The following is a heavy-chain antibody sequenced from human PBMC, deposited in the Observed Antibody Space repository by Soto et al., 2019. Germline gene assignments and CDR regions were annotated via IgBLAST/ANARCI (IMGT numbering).Heavy chain of an antibody. CDR3: ARGMTTVTTLDY. V-gene: IGHV4-30-2*01. CDR2: IYHSGST. CDR1: GGSISSGGYS. D-gene: IGHD4-4*01. J-gene: IGHJ4*02. Sequence: QLQLQESGSGLVKPSQTLSLTCAVSGGSISSGGYSWSWIRQPPGKGLEWIGYIYHSGSTYYNPSLKSRIXXXIXXSKNQRSLKLSSVTAADTAVYYCARGMTTVTTLDYWGQGTLVTVSS.